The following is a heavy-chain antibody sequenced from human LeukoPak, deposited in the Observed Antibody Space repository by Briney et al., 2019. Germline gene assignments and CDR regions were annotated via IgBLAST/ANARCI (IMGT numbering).Heavy chain of an antibody. CDR1: GGSNSSYY. V-gene: IGHV4-59*01. Sequence: SETLSLTCTVSGGSNSSYYWSWIRQPPGKGLEWIGYIYYSGSTNYNPSLKSRVTISVDTSKNQFSLKLSSVAAADTAVYYCAREASGLERRIFDYWGQGTLVTVSS. CDR3: AREASGLERRIFDY. J-gene: IGHJ4*02. CDR2: IYYSGST. D-gene: IGHD1-1*01.